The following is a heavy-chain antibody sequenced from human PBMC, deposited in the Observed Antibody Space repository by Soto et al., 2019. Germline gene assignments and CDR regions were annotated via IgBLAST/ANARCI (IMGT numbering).Heavy chain of an antibody. CDR2: ITSGSDAK. CDR1: GFTFSSFH. D-gene: IGHD3-22*01. V-gene: IGHV3-48*01. J-gene: IGHJ4*02. Sequence: GGSLRLSCAASGFTFSSFHMNWVRQAPGRGLEWVAYITSGSDAKYYADSVKGRFTISRDNSKNTLYLQMNSLRAEDTAVYYCAKSPGMYYYDSSGYYQYDYWGQGTLVTVSS. CDR3: AKSPGMYYYDSSGYYQYDY.